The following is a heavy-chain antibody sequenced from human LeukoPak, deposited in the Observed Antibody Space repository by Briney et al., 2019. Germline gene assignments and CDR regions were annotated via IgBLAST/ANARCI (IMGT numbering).Heavy chain of an antibody. J-gene: IGHJ4*02. CDR3: ARVSRWFGELYLFDY. CDR1: GSTVSSNY. V-gene: IGHV3-66*01. Sequence: PGGSLRLSCAASGSTVSSNYMSWVRQAPGKGLEWVSVIYSGGSTYYADSVKGRFTISRDNSKNTLYLQMNSLRAEDTAVYYCARVSRWFGELYLFDYWGQGTLVTVSS. CDR2: IYSGGST. D-gene: IGHD3-10*01.